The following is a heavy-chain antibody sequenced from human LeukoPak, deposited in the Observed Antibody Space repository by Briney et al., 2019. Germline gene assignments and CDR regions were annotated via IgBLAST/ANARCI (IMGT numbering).Heavy chain of an antibody. CDR1: GFTFSSYA. V-gene: IGHV3-23*01. J-gene: IGHJ4*02. CDR2: ISGSGGST. CDR3: AKKKPYYYYDSSGYLDY. D-gene: IGHD3-22*01. Sequence: GGSLRLSCAASGFTFSSYAMSWVRQAPGKGLEWVSAISGSGGSTYYADSVKGRFTISRDNSKNTLYLQMNSLRAEDTAVYYCAKKKPYYYYDSSGYLDYWGQGTLVTVSS.